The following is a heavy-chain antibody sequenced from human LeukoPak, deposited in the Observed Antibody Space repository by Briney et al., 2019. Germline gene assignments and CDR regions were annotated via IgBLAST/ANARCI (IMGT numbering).Heavy chain of an antibody. CDR2: IWYDGSNK. CDR1: GFTFSSYG. Sequence: SGGSLRPSCAASGFTFSSYGMHWVRQAPGKGLEWVAVIWYDGSNKYYADSVKGRFTISRDNSKNTLYLQMNSLRAEDTAVYYCAGGEYDFWSGYYLGGLYWGQGTLVTVSS. J-gene: IGHJ4*02. V-gene: IGHV3-33*01. CDR3: AGGEYDFWSGYYLGGLY. D-gene: IGHD3-3*01.